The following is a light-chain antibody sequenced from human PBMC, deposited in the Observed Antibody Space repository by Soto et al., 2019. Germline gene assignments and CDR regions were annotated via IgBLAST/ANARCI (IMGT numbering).Light chain of an antibody. CDR1: QSVRSN. V-gene: IGKV3-20*01. CDR3: QQYGSSGT. J-gene: IGKJ1*01. CDR2: GAS. Sequence: VMTQSPATLSVSPGERVTLSCRASQSVRSNLAWSQQKPGQAPRLLMYGASSRATGIPDRFSGSGSGTDFTLTISRLEPEDFAVYYCQQYGSSGTFGQGTKVDIK.